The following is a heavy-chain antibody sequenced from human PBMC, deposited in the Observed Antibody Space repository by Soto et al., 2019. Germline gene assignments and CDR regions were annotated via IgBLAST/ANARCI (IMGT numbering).Heavy chain of an antibody. D-gene: IGHD6-13*01. J-gene: IGHJ5*02. Sequence: QVQLQQWGAGLLKPSETLSLTCAVYGGSFSGYYWSWIRQPPGKGLEWIGEINHSGSTNYNPSLNNRVTISVDTSKNQFSLKLSSVTAADTAVYYCARGLIPPPAGEIAAAGVPWFDPWGQGTLVTVSS. CDR3: ARGLIPPPAGEIAAAGVPWFDP. CDR1: GGSFSGYY. V-gene: IGHV4-34*01. CDR2: INHSGST.